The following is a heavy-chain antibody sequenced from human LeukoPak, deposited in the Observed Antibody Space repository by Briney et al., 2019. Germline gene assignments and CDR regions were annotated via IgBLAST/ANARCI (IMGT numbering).Heavy chain of an antibody. Sequence: GGSLRLSCAASGFTFSSYGMHWVRQAPGKGLEWVAVIWYDGSNKYYADSVKGRFTISRDNSKNTLYLQMNSLRAEHTAVYYCARDCGGDCYFDYWGQGTLVTVSS. CDR3: ARDCGGDCYFDY. CDR2: IWYDGSNK. D-gene: IGHD2-21*02. J-gene: IGHJ4*02. CDR1: GFTFSSYG. V-gene: IGHV3-33*01.